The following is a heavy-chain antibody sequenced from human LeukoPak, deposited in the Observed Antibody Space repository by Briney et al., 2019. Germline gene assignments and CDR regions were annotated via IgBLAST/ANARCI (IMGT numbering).Heavy chain of an antibody. D-gene: IGHD1-26*01. CDR1: GYTFNTYG. J-gene: IGHJ6*02. CDR3: ARDDGAGGLDV. V-gene: IGHV1-3*01. Sequence: ASVKVSCTASGYTFNTYGLHWVRQAPGQGLECVGWINAGNGDTKNLQKFQERVAITTDTSADTGFMELFRLRSEDTAVYYCARDDGAGGLDVWGQGTPVTVSS. CDR2: INAGNGDT.